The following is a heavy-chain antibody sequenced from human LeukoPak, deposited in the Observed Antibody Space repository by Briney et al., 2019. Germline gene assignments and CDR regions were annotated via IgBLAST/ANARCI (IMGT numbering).Heavy chain of an antibody. J-gene: IGHJ5*02. CDR1: GGSISSGGYY. Sequence: SETLSLTCTVSGGSISSGGYYWSWIRQHPGKGLEWIGYIYYSGSTYYNPSLKSRVTISVDTSKNQFSLKLSSVTAADMAVYYCARFMVIAAAGVNWFDPWGQGTLVTVSS. CDR2: IYYSGST. V-gene: IGHV4-31*03. CDR3: ARFMVIAAAGVNWFDP. D-gene: IGHD6-13*01.